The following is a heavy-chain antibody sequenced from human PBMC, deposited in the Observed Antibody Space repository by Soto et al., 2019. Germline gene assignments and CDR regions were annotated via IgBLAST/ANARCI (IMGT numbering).Heavy chain of an antibody. CDR3: ARGGAFDI. Sequence: QAQLVQSGPEVKRPGASVKVSCKASGYSFSSYGISWVRLAPGQGLEWMGWNSGSTGNPNYAQKFEGRVTMTTDKSTSTAYRELRRLTSDDTDLYCRARGGAFDIWGQGTMVTVSS. D-gene: IGHD3-16*01. CDR2: NSGSTGNP. CDR1: GYSFSSYG. V-gene: IGHV1-18*01. J-gene: IGHJ3*02.